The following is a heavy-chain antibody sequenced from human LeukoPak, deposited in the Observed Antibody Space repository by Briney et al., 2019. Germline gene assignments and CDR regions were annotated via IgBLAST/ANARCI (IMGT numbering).Heavy chain of an antibody. CDR3: ARCLYSVQYYYYGMDV. J-gene: IGHJ6*02. V-gene: IGHV5-51*01. CDR1: GYSFTSYW. CDR2: IYPGDSDT. D-gene: IGHD2-21*01. Sequence: HGESLKISCKGSGYSFTSYWIGWVRQMPGKGLEWMGIIYPGDSDTRYSPSFQGQVTISADKSISTAYLQWSSLKASDTAMYYCARCLYSVQYYYYGMDVWGQGTTVTVSS.